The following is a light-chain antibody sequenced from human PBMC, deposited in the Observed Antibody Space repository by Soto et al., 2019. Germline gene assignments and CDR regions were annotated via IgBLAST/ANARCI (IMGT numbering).Light chain of an antibody. V-gene: IGKV1-5*03. J-gene: IGKJ1*01. CDR1: QSISSW. CDR3: QQANSFPRT. Sequence: DIQMTQFPSTLSAYVGDRVTITCRASQSISSWLAWYQQKPGKAPKLLIYKASTLKSGVPSRFSGSGSGTDFTLTISSLQPEDFATYYCQQANSFPRTFGQGTKVDIK. CDR2: KAS.